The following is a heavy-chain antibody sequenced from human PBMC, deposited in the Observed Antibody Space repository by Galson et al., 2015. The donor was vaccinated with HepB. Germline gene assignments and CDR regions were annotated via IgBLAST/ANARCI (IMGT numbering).Heavy chain of an antibody. V-gene: IGHV3-13*01. CDR2: IGTSGDT. J-gene: IGHJ6*02. Sequence: SLRLSCAASGFTFSSYDMHWVRQPTGKGLEWVSGIGTSGDTYYPGSVTGRFTISRENAKNSLYLQMNSLRAGDTAVYYCARRRVSMVRGVNYYYYGMDVWGQGTTVTVSS. D-gene: IGHD3-10*01. CDR3: ARRRVSMVRGVNYYYYGMDV. CDR1: GFTFSSYD.